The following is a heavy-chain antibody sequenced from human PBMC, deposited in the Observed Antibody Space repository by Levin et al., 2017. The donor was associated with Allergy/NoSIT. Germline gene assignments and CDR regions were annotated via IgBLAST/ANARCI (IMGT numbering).Heavy chain of an antibody. CDR3: ARGRAVTVLFFKYYFDY. J-gene: IGHJ4*02. CDR2: INHSGST. Sequence: SETLSLTCAVYGGSFSGYYWSWIRQPPGKGLEWIGEINHSGSTNYNPSLKSRVTISVDTSKNQFSLKLSSVTAADTAVYYCARGRAVTVLFFKYYFDYWGQGTLVTVSS. V-gene: IGHV4-34*01. CDR1: GGSFSGYY. D-gene: IGHD2-21*02.